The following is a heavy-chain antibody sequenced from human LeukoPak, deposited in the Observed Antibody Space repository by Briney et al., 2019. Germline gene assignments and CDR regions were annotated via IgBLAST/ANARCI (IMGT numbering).Heavy chain of an antibody. CDR2: IIPILGIA. CDR1: GYTFTSYG. CDR3: ARVGADYYDSSGLDY. D-gene: IGHD3-22*01. J-gene: IGHJ4*02. Sequence: SVKVSCKASGYTFTSYGISWVRQAPGQGLEWMGGIIPILGIANYAQKFQGRVTITADKSTSTAYMELSSLRSEDTAVYYCARVGADYYDSSGLDYWGQGTLVTVSS. V-gene: IGHV1-69*10.